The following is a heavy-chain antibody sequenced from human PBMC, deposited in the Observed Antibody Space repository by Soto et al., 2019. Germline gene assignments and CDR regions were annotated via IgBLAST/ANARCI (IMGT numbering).Heavy chain of an antibody. CDR2: ISSSSSTI. D-gene: IGHD6-13*01. Sequence: EVQLVESGGGLVQRGGSLRLSCAASGLTFSSYSMNWVRQAPGKGLEWVSYISSSSSTIYYADSVKGRFTISRDNAKNSLYLQVSSPTAEDTAVYYCALVEAARYSCYGMDVWGQGATGTVSS. V-gene: IGHV3-48*01. CDR3: ALVEAARYSCYGMDV. J-gene: IGHJ6*02. CDR1: GLTFSSYS.